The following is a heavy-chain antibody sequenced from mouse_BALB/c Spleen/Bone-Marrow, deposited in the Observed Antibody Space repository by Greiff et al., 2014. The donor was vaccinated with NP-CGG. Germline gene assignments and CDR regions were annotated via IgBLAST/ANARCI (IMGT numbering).Heavy chain of an antibody. V-gene: IGHV5-4*02. CDR3: ARSGERYGAMDY. CDR2: ISDGGTYT. Sequence: EVMLVESGGDLVRPGGSLKLSCAASGFTFSDFYMFWFRQTPEKRLEWVATISDGGTYTYYPDSVKGRFTISRDNAKNNLYLQMSSLKSEDTAMYYCARSGERYGAMDYWGQGTSVTVSS. D-gene: IGHD1-1*02. J-gene: IGHJ4*01. CDR1: GFTFSDFY.